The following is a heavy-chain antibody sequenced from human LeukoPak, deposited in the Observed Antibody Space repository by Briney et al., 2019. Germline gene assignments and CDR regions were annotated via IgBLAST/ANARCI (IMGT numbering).Heavy chain of an antibody. CDR1: GFTFDDYA. V-gene: IGHV3-9*01. Sequence: GRSLRLSCAASGFTFDDYAMHWVRQAPGKGLEWVSGISWNSGSIGYADSVKGRFTISRDNAKNSLYLQMNSLRAEDTAVYYCARDLFIVVVPAAIHSQGYWGQGTLVTVSS. D-gene: IGHD2-2*01. CDR2: ISWNSGSI. CDR3: ARDLFIVVVPAAIHSQGY. J-gene: IGHJ4*02.